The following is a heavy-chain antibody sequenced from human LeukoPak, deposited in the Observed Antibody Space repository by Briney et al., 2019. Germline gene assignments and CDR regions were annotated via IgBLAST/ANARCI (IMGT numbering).Heavy chain of an antibody. V-gene: IGHV3-9*01. D-gene: IGHD3-9*01. CDR2: ISWNSGSI. CDR1: GFTFDDYA. CDR3: AKGGRSYDILTGSLLYY. Sequence: PGGSLRLSCAASGFTFDDYAMHWVRQAPGKGLEWVSGISWNSGSIGYADSVKGRFTISRDNAKNSLYLQMNSLRAEDTALYYCAKGGRSYDILTGSLLYYWGQGTLVTVSS. J-gene: IGHJ4*02.